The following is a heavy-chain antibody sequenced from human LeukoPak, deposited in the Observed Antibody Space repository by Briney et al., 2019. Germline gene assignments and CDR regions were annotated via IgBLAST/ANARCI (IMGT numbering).Heavy chain of an antibody. V-gene: IGHV1-2*02. J-gene: IGHJ4*02. CDR3: ARDGCSGGSCTDSSYYFDY. D-gene: IGHD2-15*01. Sequence: ASAKVSCKASGYTFTGYYMHWVRQAPGQGLEWMGWINPNSGGTNYAQKFQGRVTMTRDTSISTAYMELSRLRSDDTAVYYCARDGCSGGSCTDSSYYFDYWGQGTLVTVSS. CDR2: INPNSGGT. CDR1: GYTFTGYY.